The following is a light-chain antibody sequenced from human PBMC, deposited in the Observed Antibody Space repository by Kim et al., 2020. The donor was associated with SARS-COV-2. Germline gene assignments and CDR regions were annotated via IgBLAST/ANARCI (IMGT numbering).Light chain of an antibody. J-gene: IGLJ1*01. CDR1: SSDVGGYNY. V-gene: IGLV2-14*01. CDR2: DVS. CDR3: SSYTSSSTYV. Sequence: QSALTQPASVSGSPGQSITISCTGTSSDVGGYNYVSWYQQHPGKAPKLMIYDVSKRPSGVSNRFSGSKSGNTASLTISGLQAEDEAYYYCSSYTSSSTYVFGTRTKV.